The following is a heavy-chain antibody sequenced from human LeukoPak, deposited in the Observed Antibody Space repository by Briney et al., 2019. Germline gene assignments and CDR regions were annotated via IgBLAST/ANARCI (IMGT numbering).Heavy chain of an antibody. CDR2: INHSGST. D-gene: IGHD5-18*01. CDR1: GGSFSGYY. CDR3: ARGLSDTAMVVTDY. Sequence: SETLSLTCAVYGGSFSGYYWSWIRQPPGKGLEWIGEINHSGSTNYNPSLKSRVTISVDTSKNQFSLKLSSVTAADTAVYYCARGLSDTAMVVTDYWGQGTLVTVSS. V-gene: IGHV4-34*01. J-gene: IGHJ4*02.